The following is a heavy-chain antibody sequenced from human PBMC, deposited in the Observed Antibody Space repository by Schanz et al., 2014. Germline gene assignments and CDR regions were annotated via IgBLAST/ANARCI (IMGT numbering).Heavy chain of an antibody. D-gene: IGHD6-6*01. Sequence: QVQLVESGGGVVQPGGSVRLSCGASGFSFSTHWMAWVRQAPGRGLEWVALIWYDGSNKYYAESVKGRFTISRDNPKNTLYLQMNSLRAEDTAVYYCARADIGARTHDYYYYFIDVWGIGTTVTVSS. CDR2: IWYDGSNK. CDR3: ARADIGARTHDYYYYFIDV. J-gene: IGHJ6*03. V-gene: IGHV3-33*08. CDR1: GFSFSTHW.